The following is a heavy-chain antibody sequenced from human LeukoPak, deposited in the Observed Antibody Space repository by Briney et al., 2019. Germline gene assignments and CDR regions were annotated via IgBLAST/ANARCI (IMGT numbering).Heavy chain of an antibody. CDR2: VLPVLGLS. D-gene: IGHD3-10*01. J-gene: IGHJ3*02. V-gene: IGHV1-69*04. Sequence: SVKVSCKASGGTYSSYSINWVRQAPGQGLEWMGRVLPVLGLSKTAQNFQGRVTITADKSTTTAYMELSSLRSEDTAVYYCARGSYYGSGSATDAFDIWGQGTKVTVS. CDR3: ARGSYYGSGSATDAFDI. CDR1: GGTYSSYS.